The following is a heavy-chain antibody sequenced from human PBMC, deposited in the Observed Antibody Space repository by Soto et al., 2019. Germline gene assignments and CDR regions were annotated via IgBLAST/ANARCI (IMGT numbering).Heavy chain of an antibody. V-gene: IGHV3-33*01. J-gene: IGHJ6*02. CDR1: RFTFSAYA. CDR3: ARGQHLFCTHVVCPPPFYYCGLDV. CDR2: IWYDGTKK. D-gene: IGHD2-8*01. Sequence: GGSLRLSCAASRFTFSAYAMHWVRQAPGKGLEWVAVIWYDGTKKYYTDSVKGRFTISRDNSKNTLYLQMNSLRAEDTAVYYCARGQHLFCTHVVCPPPFYYCGLDVWGQATTVTVS.